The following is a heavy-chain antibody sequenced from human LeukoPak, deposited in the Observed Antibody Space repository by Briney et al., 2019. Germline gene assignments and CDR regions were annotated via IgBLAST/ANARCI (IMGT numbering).Heavy chain of an antibody. D-gene: IGHD3-10*01. CDR1: GGSISSSSYY. V-gene: IGHV4-39*07. Sequence: SETLSLTCTVSGGSISSSSYYWGWIRQPPGKGLEWIGSIYYSGSTYYNPSLKSRVTTLVDTSKKQFSLKLSSVTAADTAVYYCARTTMVWGTYYMDVWGKGTTVTISS. CDR3: ARTTMVWGTYYMDV. J-gene: IGHJ6*03. CDR2: IYYSGST.